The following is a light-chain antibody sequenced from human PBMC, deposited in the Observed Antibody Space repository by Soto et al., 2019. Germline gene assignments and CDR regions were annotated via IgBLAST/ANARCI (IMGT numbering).Light chain of an antibody. V-gene: IGKV3-15*01. CDR2: GAS. J-gene: IGKJ2*01. Sequence: EIFMTQSPSTLSLSPWEISXXXRXXSQSVSSNLAWYQQKPGQAPRLLIYGASTRATGIPARFSGSGSGTEFTLTISSLQSEDFAVYYCQQYNNWPPYTFGQGTKVDIK. CDR1: QSVSSN. CDR3: QQYNNWPPYT.